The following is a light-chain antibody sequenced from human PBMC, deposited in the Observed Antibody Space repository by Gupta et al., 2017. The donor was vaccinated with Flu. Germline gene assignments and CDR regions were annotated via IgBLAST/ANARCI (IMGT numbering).Light chain of an antibody. J-gene: IGLJ1*01. Sequence: VTSTCSGSSCNSGSSNESWSHHCAATTPNLLLYGNGKRHSGVPARFSGSESGTSAAVAISGVQAEEEEDYYCDAWYDSRNGHYVFGTGTKVTAL. V-gene: IGLV1-44*01. CDR3: DAWYDSRNGHYV. CDR2: GNG. CDR1: SCNSGSSN.